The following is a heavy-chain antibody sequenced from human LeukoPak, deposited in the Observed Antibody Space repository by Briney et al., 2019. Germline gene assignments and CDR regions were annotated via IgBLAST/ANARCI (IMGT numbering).Heavy chain of an antibody. J-gene: IGHJ5*02. Sequence: PGGSLRLSCAASGFTVSSNYMSWVRQAPGKGLEWVSVIYSGGSTYYADSVKGRFTISRDNSKNTLYLQMNSLRAEDTAVYYCARDRERDDTFEGWFDPWGQGTLVTVSS. CDR2: IYSGGST. CDR1: GFTVSSNY. D-gene: IGHD1-26*01. CDR3: ARDRERDDTFEGWFDP. V-gene: IGHV3-53*01.